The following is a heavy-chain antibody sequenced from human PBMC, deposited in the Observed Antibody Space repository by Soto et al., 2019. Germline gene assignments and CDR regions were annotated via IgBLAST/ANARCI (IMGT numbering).Heavy chain of an antibody. CDR1: GFTFSSYG. D-gene: IGHD1-1*01. Sequence: GGSLRLSCAASGFTFSSYGMHWVRQAPGKGLEWVAVIWYDGSNKYYADSVKGRFTISRDNSKNTLYLQMNSLRAEDTAVYYCARELEPTWGMDVWGQGTTVTVSS. J-gene: IGHJ6*02. V-gene: IGHV3-33*01. CDR3: ARELEPTWGMDV. CDR2: IWYDGSNK.